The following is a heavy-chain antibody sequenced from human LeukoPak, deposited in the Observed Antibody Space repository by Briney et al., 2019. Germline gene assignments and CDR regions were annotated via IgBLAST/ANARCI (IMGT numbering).Heavy chain of an antibody. Sequence: SETLSLTCTVSGDCISSHYWSWFRQPPGKGLEWLGYISYSGWTNYSPSLMSRLIILVDTSKNQFSLKLSSVTAADTAVYYCARGGVYNYGPIDYWGQGTLVTVPS. D-gene: IGHD5-18*01. V-gene: IGHV4-59*11. CDR3: ARGGVYNYGPIDY. J-gene: IGHJ4*02. CDR1: GDCISSHY. CDR2: ISYSGWT.